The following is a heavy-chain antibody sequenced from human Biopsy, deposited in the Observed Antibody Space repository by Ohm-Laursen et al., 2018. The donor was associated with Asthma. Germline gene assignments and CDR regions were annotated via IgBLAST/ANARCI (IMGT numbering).Heavy chain of an antibody. J-gene: IGHJ4*02. Sequence: ASVKVSCKASGGTFRTYAINWVRQAPGQGLEWMGWINTNTGNPTYAQGFTGRFVFSLDTSVNTAHLQISSLKAEDTAVYYCARMISYYHEMRAPFFDYWGQGTLVTVSS. V-gene: IGHV7-4-1*02. CDR3: ARMISYYHEMRAPFFDY. D-gene: IGHD3-22*01. CDR2: INTNTGNP. CDR1: GGTFRTYA.